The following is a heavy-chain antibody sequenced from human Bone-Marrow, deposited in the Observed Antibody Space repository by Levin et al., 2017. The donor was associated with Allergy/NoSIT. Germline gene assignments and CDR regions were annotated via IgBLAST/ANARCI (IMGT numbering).Heavy chain of an antibody. Sequence: GGSLRLSCAASGFIFSDYAMSWVRQAPGKGLEWVSIISGRGGSPFYADSVKGRFTISRDNSKNTLFLEMNSLSVEDTAVYYCAKDGPSLLGGPCLDYWGQGTLVTVSS. CDR2: ISGRGGSP. CDR1: GFIFSDYA. CDR3: AKDGPSLLGGPCLDY. D-gene: IGHD3-16*01. J-gene: IGHJ4*02. V-gene: IGHV3-23*01.